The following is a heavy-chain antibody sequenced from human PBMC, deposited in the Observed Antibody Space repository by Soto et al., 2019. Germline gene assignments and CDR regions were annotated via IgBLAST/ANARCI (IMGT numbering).Heavy chain of an antibody. V-gene: IGHV1-2*04. CDR2: INPNSGGT. J-gene: IGHJ6*02. CDR1: GYTFTGYY. D-gene: IGHD6-19*01. Sequence: ASVKVSCKASGYTFTGYYMHWVRQAPGQGLEWMGWINPNSGGTNYAQKFQGWVTMTRDTSISTAYMGLSRLRSDDTAVYYCAREGIAVAGTYYYYGMDVWGQGTTVTVSS. CDR3: AREGIAVAGTYYYYGMDV.